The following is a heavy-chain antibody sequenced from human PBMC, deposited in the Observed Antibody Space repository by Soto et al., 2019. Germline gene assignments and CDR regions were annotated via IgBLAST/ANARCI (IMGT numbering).Heavy chain of an antibody. CDR2: INDRGSI. V-gene: IGHV4-34*01. CDR1: GGSFSGYY. J-gene: IGHJ2*01. Sequence: QVQLQQWGAGPLRPLETLSLTCGVSGGSFSGYYWAWIRKSPGKGLEWIGEINDRGSINYNPSLKSRVRISVDTSKNHYSLNLRSVTAADTAVYYCARESHDSLTGPPWVWYFDLWGRGTLVTVSS. CDR3: ARESHDSLTGPPWVWYFDL. D-gene: IGHD3-9*01.